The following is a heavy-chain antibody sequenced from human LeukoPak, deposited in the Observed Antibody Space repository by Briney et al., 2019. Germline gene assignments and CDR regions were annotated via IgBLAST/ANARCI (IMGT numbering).Heavy chain of an antibody. CDR1: GFTFSDYY. D-gene: IGHD2-21*02. CDR2: ISTSSFYT. CDR3: ARGPSCGGDCYLPPDS. Sequence: GGSLRLSCAASGFTFSDYYMSWIRQAPGKGLVWVSYISTSSFYTKYADSVKGRFTISRDNAKNSLSLQMNSLRAEDTAVYYSARGPSCGGDCYLPPDSWGQGTLVTVSS. V-gene: IGHV3-11*05. J-gene: IGHJ5*02.